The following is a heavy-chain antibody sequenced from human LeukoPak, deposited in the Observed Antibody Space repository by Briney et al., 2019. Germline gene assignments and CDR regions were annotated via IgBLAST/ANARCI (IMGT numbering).Heavy chain of an antibody. V-gene: IGHV3-7*01. CDR3: ARGTSGAY. CDR1: GFTFSNAW. D-gene: IGHD5-12*01. J-gene: IGHJ4*02. Sequence: GSLRLSCAASGFTFSNAWMSWVRQAPGKGLECVADINPDGSNKYYVDSVKGRFTISRDNAKNSLYLQMNSLRAEDTAVYYCARGTSGAYWGQGTLVTVSS. CDR2: INPDGSNK.